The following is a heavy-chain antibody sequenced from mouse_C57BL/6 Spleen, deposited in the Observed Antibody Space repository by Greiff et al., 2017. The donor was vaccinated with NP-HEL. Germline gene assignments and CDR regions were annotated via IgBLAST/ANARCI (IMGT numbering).Heavy chain of an antibody. V-gene: IGHV1-55*01. J-gene: IGHJ4*01. CDR3: ARGDYGSSFYAMDY. CDR1: GYTFTSYW. Sequence: QVQLQQPGAALVKPGASVKMSCKASGYTFTSYWITWVKQRPGQGLEWIGDIYPGSGSTNYNEKFKSKATLTVDTSSSTAYMQLSSLTSDDSAVYYCARGDYGSSFYAMDYWGQGTSVTVSS. D-gene: IGHD1-1*01. CDR2: IYPGSGST.